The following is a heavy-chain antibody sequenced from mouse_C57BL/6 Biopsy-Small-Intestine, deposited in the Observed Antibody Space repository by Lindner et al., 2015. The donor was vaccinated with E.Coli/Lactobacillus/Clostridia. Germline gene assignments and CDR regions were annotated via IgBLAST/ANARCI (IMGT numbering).Heavy chain of an antibody. CDR3: ARSGDYYAMDY. J-gene: IGHJ4*01. Sequence: VQLQESGAELARPGASVKMSCKASGYTFTSYTMHWVKQRPGQGLEWIGYINPSSGYTKYSKKFKDKATLTADKSSSTAYMQLSSLTSEDSAVYYCARSGDYYAMDYWGQGTSVTVSS. CDR1: GYTFTSYT. D-gene: IGHD3-2*02. CDR2: INPSSGYT. V-gene: IGHV1-4*01.